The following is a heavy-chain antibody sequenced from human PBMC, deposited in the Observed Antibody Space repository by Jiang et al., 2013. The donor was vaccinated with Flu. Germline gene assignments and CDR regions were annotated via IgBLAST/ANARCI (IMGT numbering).Heavy chain of an antibody. J-gene: IGHJ4*02. CDR2: IYTSGST. CDR3: AREIGYSYGYFDY. D-gene: IGHD5-18*01. CDR1: GGSISSGSYY. V-gene: IGHV4-61*02. Sequence: GLVKPSQTLSLTCTVSGGSISSGSYYWSWIRQPAGKGLEWIGRIYTSGSTNYNPSLKSRVTISVDTSKNQFSLKLSSVTAADTAVYYCAREIGYSYGYFDYWGQGTLVTVSS.